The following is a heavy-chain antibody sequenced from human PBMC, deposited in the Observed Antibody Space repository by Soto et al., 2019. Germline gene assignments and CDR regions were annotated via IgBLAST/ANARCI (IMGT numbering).Heavy chain of an antibody. CDR2: ISGSGGST. CDR3: ASWGARHCVVVTAPWNNCFDP. J-gene: IGHJ5*02. Sequence: PGGSLRLSCAASGFTFSSYAMSWVRQAPGKGLEWVSAISGSGGSTYYADSVKGRFTISRDNSKNTLYLQMNSLRAEDTAVYYCASWGARHCVVVTAPWNNCFDPWGQGTLVTVS. CDR1: GFTFSSYA. D-gene: IGHD2-21*02. V-gene: IGHV3-23*01.